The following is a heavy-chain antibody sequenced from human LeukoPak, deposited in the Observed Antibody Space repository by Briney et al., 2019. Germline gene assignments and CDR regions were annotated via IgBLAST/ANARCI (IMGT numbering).Heavy chain of an antibody. CDR3: ARGERVTMVRGDYYYYGMDV. CDR1: GGSFSSGSYY. Sequence: SETLSLTCTVSGGSFSSGSYYWSWIRQPPGTGLEGVGYIYYSGSTNYNPSLKSRVTISVDTSKNQFSLKLSSVTAADTAVYYCARGERVTMVRGDYYYYGMDVWGKGTTVTVSS. V-gene: IGHV4-61*01. CDR2: IYYSGST. J-gene: IGHJ6*04. D-gene: IGHD3-10*01.